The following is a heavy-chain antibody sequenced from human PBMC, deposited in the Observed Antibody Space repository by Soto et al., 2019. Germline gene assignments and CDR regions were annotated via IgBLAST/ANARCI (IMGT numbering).Heavy chain of an antibody. J-gene: IGHJ4*02. CDR2: ISSSSSYI. CDR3: ARVEYYYDSSGYYKPYFDY. D-gene: IGHD3-22*01. Sequence: GSLRLSCAASGFTFSSYSMNWVRQAPGKGPEWVSSISSSSSYIYYADSVKGRFTISRDNAKNSLYLQMNSLRAEDTAVYYCARVEYYYDSSGYYKPYFDYWGQGTLVTVSS. CDR1: GFTFSSYS. V-gene: IGHV3-21*01.